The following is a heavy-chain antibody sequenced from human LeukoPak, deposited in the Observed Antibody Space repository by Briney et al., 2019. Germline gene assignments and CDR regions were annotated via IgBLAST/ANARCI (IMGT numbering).Heavy chain of an antibody. CDR1: GFTVSSNY. CDR2: IYSGGST. D-gene: IGHD2-15*01. CDR3: VRDNPRYCGVIPAKIDDY. J-gene: IGHJ4*02. Sequence: PGGSLRLSCAASGFTVSSNYMSWVRQAPGKGLEWVSVIYSGGSTYYADSVKGRFTISRDNSKNTLYLQMNSLRAEDTAVYYCVRDNPRYCGVIPAKIDDYWGQGTLVTVSS. V-gene: IGHV3-53*01.